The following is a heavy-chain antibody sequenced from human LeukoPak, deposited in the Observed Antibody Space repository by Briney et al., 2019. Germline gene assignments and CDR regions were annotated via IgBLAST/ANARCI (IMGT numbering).Heavy chain of an antibody. CDR2: ISRNSGSI. CDR1: GFTFSSYA. V-gene: IGHV3-9*01. CDR3: AKGDCSSTRCFLDS. D-gene: IGHD2-2*01. Sequence: GGSLRLSCAASGFTFSSYAMHWDRQAPGTGLEWVSGISRNSGSIGYADSVKGRFTISRDKAKKSLYLDMNNLRAEDTASYYCAKGDCSSTRCFLDSWGQGTLLTVSS. J-gene: IGHJ4*02.